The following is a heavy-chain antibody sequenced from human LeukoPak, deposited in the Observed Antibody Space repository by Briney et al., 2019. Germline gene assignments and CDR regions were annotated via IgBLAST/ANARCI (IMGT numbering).Heavy chain of an antibody. V-gene: IGHV1-69*05. J-gene: IGHJ4*02. CDR3: ARDGYSGYGYFDY. Sequence: SVKVSCKASGGTFSSYAISWVRQAPGQGLEWMGGIIPIFGTANYAQKFQGRVTITTDESTSTAYMELSSLRSEDTAVYYCARDGYSGYGYFDYWGQGTLVTVSP. CDR1: GGTFSSYA. D-gene: IGHD5-12*01. CDR2: IIPIFGTA.